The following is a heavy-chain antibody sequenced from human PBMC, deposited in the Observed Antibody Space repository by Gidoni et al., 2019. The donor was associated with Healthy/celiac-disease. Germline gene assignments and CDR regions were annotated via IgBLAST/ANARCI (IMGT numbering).Heavy chain of an antibody. CDR1: GFSLSTSGMC. V-gene: IGHV2-70*15. CDR3: ARSRGEHANYYYYYYGMDV. J-gene: IGHJ6*02. D-gene: IGHD3-16*01. CDR2: IDRCDDK. Sequence: QVTLRESGPALVKPTQTLTLTCTFSGFSLSTSGMCVSWIRQPPGKALECLARIDRCDDKYYSTSRKTRLTISKDTSKTQVVLTMTNMDPVDTATYYCARSRGEHANYYYYYYGMDVWGQGTTVTVSS.